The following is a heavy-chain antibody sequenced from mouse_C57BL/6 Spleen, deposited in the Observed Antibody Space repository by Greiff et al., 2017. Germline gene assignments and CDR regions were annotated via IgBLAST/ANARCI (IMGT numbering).Heavy chain of an antibody. V-gene: IGHV14-4*01. Sequence: EVQLQESGAELVRPGASVKLSCTASGFNIKDDYMHWVKQRPEQGLEWIGWIDPENGDTEYASKFQGKATITADTSSNTAYLQLSSLTSEDTAVYYCTTTHYYGSSWYCDVWGTGTTVTVSS. CDR2: IDPENGDT. CDR1: GFNIKDDY. CDR3: TTTHYYGSSWYCDV. J-gene: IGHJ1*03. D-gene: IGHD1-1*01.